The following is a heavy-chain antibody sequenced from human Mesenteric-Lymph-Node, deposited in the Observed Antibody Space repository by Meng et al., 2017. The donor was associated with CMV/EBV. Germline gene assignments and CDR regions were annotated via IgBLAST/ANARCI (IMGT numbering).Heavy chain of an antibody. CDR2: ISSSGSTI. J-gene: IGHJ3*02. V-gene: IGHV3-48*03. D-gene: IGHD3-3*01. CDR1: GFTFSSYE. Sequence: GESLKISCAASGFTFSSYEMNWVRQAPGKGLEWVSYISSSGSTIYYADSVKGRFTISRDNAKNSLYLQMNSLRAEDTAVYYCARDVDFWSGIGAFDIWGQGTMVTVSS. CDR3: ARDVDFWSGIGAFDI.